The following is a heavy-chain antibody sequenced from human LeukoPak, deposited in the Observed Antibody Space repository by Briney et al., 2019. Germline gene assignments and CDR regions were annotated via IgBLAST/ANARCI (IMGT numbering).Heavy chain of an antibody. Sequence: PSETLSPTCAVYGGSFSGYYWSWIRQPPGKGLEWIGEINHSGSTNYNPSLKSRVTISVDTSKNQFSLKLSSVTAADTAVYYCARRGGYCSSTSCFNWFDPWGQGTLVTVSS. V-gene: IGHV4-34*01. J-gene: IGHJ5*02. CDR1: GGSFSGYY. CDR2: INHSGST. CDR3: ARRGGYCSSTSCFNWFDP. D-gene: IGHD2-2*01.